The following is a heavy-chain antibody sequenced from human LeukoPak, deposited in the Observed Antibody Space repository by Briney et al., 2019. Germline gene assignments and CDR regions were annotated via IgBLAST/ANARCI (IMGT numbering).Heavy chain of an antibody. Sequence: GGSLRPSCEATGITFSSYDMTWVRQAPGKGLEWISAISDRGKTDYAESVKGRFTISRDNSKNTLYLQLTSLRDEDTAIYYCAKLPTIFGVADSFDIWGQGTLVTVSS. V-gene: IGHV3-23*01. D-gene: IGHD3-3*01. CDR1: GITFSSYD. CDR3: AKLPTIFGVADSFDI. J-gene: IGHJ3*02. CDR2: ISDRGKT.